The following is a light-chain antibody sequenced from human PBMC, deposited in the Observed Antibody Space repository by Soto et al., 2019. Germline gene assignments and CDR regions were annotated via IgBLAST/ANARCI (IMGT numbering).Light chain of an antibody. J-gene: IGKJ4*01. Sequence: EIGMTHSPATLSVSPGERATLSCRASQSVSSNLAWYQQKPGQAPRLLIYGASTRATGIPARFSGSGSGTEFTLTISSLQSEDFAVYYCQQYGSSPLTFGGGTKV. CDR2: GAS. CDR1: QSVSSN. V-gene: IGKV3-15*01. CDR3: QQYGSSPLT.